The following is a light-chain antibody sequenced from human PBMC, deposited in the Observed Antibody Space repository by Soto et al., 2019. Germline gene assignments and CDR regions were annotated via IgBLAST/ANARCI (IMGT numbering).Light chain of an antibody. J-gene: IGKJ5*01. CDR3: QQRHMWPIT. V-gene: IGKV3-11*01. CDR1: QSVSSY. CDR2: DAS. Sequence: EIVMTKSPATLSVSPGERATLSCRASQSVSSYLAWYQQKPGQAPRLLIYDASNRATGIPPRFSGSGSRTDFTLTISSLEPEDSAVYYCQQRHMWPITFGQGTRLEIK.